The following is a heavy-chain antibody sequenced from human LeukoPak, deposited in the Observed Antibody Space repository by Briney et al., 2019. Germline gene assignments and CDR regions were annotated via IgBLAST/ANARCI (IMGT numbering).Heavy chain of an antibody. J-gene: IGHJ3*02. CDR1: GLTFGSYS. CDR2: INSDSNYI. Sequence: GRSLRLSCAASGLTFGSYSMNWVRQAPGKGLEWVSSINSDSNYIYYADSVQGRFNISRDNAKNSLYLQMNSLRAEDTAVYYCAVAYYYGSGDAFDIWGQGTKVTVSS. CDR3: AVAYYYGSGDAFDI. D-gene: IGHD3-10*01. V-gene: IGHV3-21*01.